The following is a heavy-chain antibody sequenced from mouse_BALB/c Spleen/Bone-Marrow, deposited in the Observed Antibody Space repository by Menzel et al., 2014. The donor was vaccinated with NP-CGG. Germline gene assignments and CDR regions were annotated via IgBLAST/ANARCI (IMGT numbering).Heavy chain of an antibody. CDR2: ISTYSGNT. V-gene: IGHV1-67*01. CDR3: ARNFYGSAYFDF. D-gene: IGHD1-1*01. CDR1: GYKSTDYA. J-gene: IGHJ2*01. Sequence: VKLMESGPELVRPGVSVKISCKGSGYKSTDYAMHWVKQSHAKSLEWIGLISTYSGNTHYNQKFKGKATMTVDKSSSTAYMELARLTSEDSAIYYCARNFYGSAYFDFWGQGSTLTVSS.